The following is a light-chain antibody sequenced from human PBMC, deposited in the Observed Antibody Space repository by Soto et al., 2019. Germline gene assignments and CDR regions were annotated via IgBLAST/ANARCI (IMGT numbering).Light chain of an antibody. CDR1: QSIRNS. V-gene: IGKV3-11*01. J-gene: IGKJ4*01. CDR3: QQRSNWPPGIT. Sequence: EIVMTQSPATLSVSPGERATLSCRASQSIRNSLAWYQQKPGQAPRLLIDGASNRATSIPARFSGSGSGTDFTLTISSLEPEDFAVYYCQQRSNWPPGITFGGGTKVDI. CDR2: GAS.